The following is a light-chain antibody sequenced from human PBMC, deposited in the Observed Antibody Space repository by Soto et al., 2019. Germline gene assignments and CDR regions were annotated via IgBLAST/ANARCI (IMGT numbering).Light chain of an antibody. CDR2: CAS. CDR3: QQYGSSPGT. V-gene: IGKV3-20*01. J-gene: IGKJ1*01. CDR1: QSVSSSY. Sequence: EIVLTQSPGTLSLSPGERATLSCRASQSVSSSYLAWYQQKPGQAPRLLIYCASSRATGIPDRFSGSGSGTDFTLTISRLEPEDFAVYYWQQYGSSPGTFCQGTKVEIK.